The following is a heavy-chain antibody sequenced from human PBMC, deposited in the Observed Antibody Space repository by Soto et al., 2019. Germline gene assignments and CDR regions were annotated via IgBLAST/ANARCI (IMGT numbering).Heavy chain of an antibody. D-gene: IGHD3-22*01. CDR2: FYYSGGSP. V-gene: IGHV4-39*01. J-gene: IGHJ3*02. Sequence: SETLSLTCAVSGGSISSTSDYWGWIRQPPGKGLEWIGSFYYSGGSPYYNPSLKSRVTISVDTSKHQFSLKLSSVTAADTAVYYCARHGKYYYDGSGYSDAFDIWGQGAMVTVSS. CDR1: GGSISSTSDY. CDR3: ARHGKYYYDGSGYSDAFDI.